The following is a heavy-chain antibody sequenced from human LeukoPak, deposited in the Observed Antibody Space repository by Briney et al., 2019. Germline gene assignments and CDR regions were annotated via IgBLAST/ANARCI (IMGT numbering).Heavy chain of an antibody. CDR3: ARVGYSSGWYEVVDY. D-gene: IGHD6-19*01. CDR2: ISYDGSNK. Sequence: GGSLRLSCAASGFTFSSYAMHWVRQAPGKGLEWVAVISYDGSNKYYADSVKGRFTISRDNSKNTLYLQMNSLRAEDTAVYYCARVGYSSGWYEVVDYWGQGTLVTVSS. V-gene: IGHV3-30-3*01. CDR1: GFTFSSYA. J-gene: IGHJ4*02.